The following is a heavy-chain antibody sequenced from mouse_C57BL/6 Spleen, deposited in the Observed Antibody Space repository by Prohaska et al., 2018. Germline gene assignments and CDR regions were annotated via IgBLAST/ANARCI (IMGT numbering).Heavy chain of an antibody. CDR1: GYTFTSYW. Sequence: GYTFTSYWMHWVKQRPIQGLEWIGNIDPSDSETHYNQKFKDKATLTVDKSSSTAYIQLSSLTSEDSAVYYCARDGSSYVGYAMDYWGQGTSVTVSA. CDR3: ARDGSSYVGYAMDY. CDR2: IDPSDSET. D-gene: IGHD1-1*01. J-gene: IGHJ4*01. V-gene: IGHV1-52*01.